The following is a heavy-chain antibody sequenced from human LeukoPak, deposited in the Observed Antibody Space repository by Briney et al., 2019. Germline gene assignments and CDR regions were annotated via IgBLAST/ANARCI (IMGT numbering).Heavy chain of an antibody. Sequence: GGSLRLSCAASGFTFSSYSMSWVRQAPGKGLEWVASTHQYGGENHYADSVKGRFTISRDNAKNSVYLQMNSLRAEDTAVYYCARDGLAAATEFDYWGQGTLVTVSS. J-gene: IGHJ4*02. CDR3: ARDGLAAATEFDY. V-gene: IGHV3-7*01. D-gene: IGHD6-13*01. CDR2: THQYGGEN. CDR1: GFTFSSYS.